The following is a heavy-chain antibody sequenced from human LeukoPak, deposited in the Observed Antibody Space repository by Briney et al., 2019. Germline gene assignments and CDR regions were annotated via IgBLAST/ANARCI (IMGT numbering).Heavy chain of an antibody. CDR3: AGDSCSSTSCYTASWFDP. CDR1: GGSISSYY. V-gene: IGHV4-4*07. J-gene: IGHJ5*02. CDR2: SYTSGST. D-gene: IGHD2-2*02. Sequence: PSETLSLTCTVSGGSISSYYWSWIRQPAGKGLEWIGRSYTSGSTNNNPSLKSRVTMSVDTSKNQFSLKLSSVTAADTAVYYCAGDSCSSTSCYTASWFDPWGQGTLVTVSS.